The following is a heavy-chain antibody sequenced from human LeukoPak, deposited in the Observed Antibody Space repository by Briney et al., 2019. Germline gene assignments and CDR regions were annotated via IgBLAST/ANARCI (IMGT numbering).Heavy chain of an antibody. CDR2: ISSGGSTI. V-gene: IGHV3-11*01. Sequence: PGGSLRLSCAASGFTFSDYYMSWIRQAPGKGLEWVSYISSGGSTIYYADSVKGRFTTSRDNARNSLYLQMNSLRAEDTAVYYCAGYCSGGSGKAAGYWGKGPLVTVSS. D-gene: IGHD2-15*01. CDR1: GFTFSDYY. CDR3: AGYCSGGSGKAAGY. J-gene: IGHJ4*02.